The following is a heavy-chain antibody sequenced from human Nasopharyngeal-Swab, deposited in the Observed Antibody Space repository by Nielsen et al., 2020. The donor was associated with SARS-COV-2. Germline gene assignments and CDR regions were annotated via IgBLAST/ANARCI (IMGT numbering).Heavy chain of an antibody. CDR2: INPSGGST. Sequence: WVRQAPGQGLEWMGIINPSGGSTSYAQKFRGRVTMTRDTSTSTVYMELSSLRSEDTAVYYRAREDYYDSSGYPPYYYYGMDVWGQGTTVTVSS. D-gene: IGHD3-22*01. J-gene: IGHJ6*02. CDR3: AREDYYDSSGYPPYYYYGMDV. V-gene: IGHV1-46*01.